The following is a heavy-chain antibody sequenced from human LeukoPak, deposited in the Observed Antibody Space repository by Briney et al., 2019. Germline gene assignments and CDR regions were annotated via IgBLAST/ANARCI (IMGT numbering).Heavy chain of an antibody. CDR1: GGSISSYY. J-gene: IGHJ5*02. CDR2: IYYSGST. Sequence: QASETLSLTCTVSGGSISSYYWSWIRQPPGKGLEWIGYIYYSGSTNYNPSLKSRVTISVDTSKNQFSLKLSSVTAADTAVYYCARGSLMVYAMGGRRWFDPWGQGTLVTVSS. D-gene: IGHD2-8*01. CDR3: ARGSLMVYAMGGRRWFDP. V-gene: IGHV4-59*12.